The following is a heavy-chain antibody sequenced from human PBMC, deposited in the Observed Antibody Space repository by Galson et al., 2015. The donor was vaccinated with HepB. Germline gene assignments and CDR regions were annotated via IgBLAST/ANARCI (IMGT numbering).Heavy chain of an antibody. J-gene: IGHJ6*02. CDR1: GFTFRSYD. V-gene: IGHV3-13*01. D-gene: IGHD1-1*01. CDR2: IGIAGDT. Sequence: SLRLSCAASGFTFRSYDMHWVRQVTGKGLEWVSTIGIAGDTYYPDSVKGRFTISRDDAKNSLSLQMNSLRAGDSAVYYCGRGPHWYYYGMDVWGQGTTVTVSS. CDR3: GRGPHWYYYGMDV.